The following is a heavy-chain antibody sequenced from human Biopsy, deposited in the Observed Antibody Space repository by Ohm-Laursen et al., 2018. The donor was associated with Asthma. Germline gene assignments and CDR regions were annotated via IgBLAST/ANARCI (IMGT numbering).Heavy chain of an antibody. Sequence: ASVKASCKTSGYTFNSAGITWVRQAPGQGLEWMGWISVYNGNTKVAQKLQDRVTMITDTSTSTAYMELRSLRSDDTAVYFCERAVDYSHYYGIDVWGQGTTVTVS. V-gene: IGHV1-18*01. CDR1: GYTFNSAG. D-gene: IGHD3-10*01. CDR3: ERAVDYSHYYGIDV. CDR2: ISVYNGNT. J-gene: IGHJ6*02.